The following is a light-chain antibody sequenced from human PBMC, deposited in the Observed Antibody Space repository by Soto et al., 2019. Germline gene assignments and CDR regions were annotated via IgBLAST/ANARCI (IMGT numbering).Light chain of an antibody. Sequence: EIVMTQSPATLSVSPGERATLSCRASQSVRINLAWYQQKPGQAPRLLIYGASSRATGIPARFSGSGSGTDFTLTISSRQSEDFAVYYCQQYNNWPPELTFGGGTKVEIK. CDR3: QQYNNWPPELT. CDR1: QSVRIN. V-gene: IGKV3-15*01. J-gene: IGKJ4*01. CDR2: GAS.